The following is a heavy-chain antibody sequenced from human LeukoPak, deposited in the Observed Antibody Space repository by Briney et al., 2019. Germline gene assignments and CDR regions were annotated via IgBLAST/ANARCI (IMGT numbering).Heavy chain of an antibody. CDR2: ISSSGSTI. Sequence: GGSLRLSCAASGFTFSSYEMNWVSQAPGKGLEWVSYISSSGSTIYYADSVKGRFTISRDNAKNSLYLQMNSLRAEDTAVYYCARGKSYGSGSYYPTNYFDYWGQGTLVTVSS. D-gene: IGHD3-10*01. CDR3: ARGKSYGSGSYYPTNYFDY. V-gene: IGHV3-48*03. J-gene: IGHJ4*02. CDR1: GFTFSSYE.